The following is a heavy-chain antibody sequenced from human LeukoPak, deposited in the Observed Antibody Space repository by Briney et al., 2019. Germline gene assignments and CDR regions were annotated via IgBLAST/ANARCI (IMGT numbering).Heavy chain of an antibody. J-gene: IGHJ4*02. V-gene: IGHV3-9*01. CDR1: GFTFDDYA. CDR2: ISWNSGSI. Sequence: GGSLRLSCAASGFTFDDYAMHWVRQAPGKGLEWVSGISWNSGSIGYADSLKVRFTISRDNAANSLFLQMNSLRAEDTALYYCARAVAGPAGEYYFDYWGQGTLVTVSS. CDR3: ARAVAGPAGEYYFDY. D-gene: IGHD6-19*01.